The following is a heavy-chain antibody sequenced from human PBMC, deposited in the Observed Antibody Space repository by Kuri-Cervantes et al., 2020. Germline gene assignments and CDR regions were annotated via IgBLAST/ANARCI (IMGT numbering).Heavy chain of an antibody. CDR2: IYPGDSDT. D-gene: IGHD3-10*01. Sequence: GGSLRLSCKGSGYSFTSYWIGWVRQMPGKGLEWMGIIYPGDSDTRYSPSFQGQVTISADKSISTAYLQWSSLKASDTAMYYCARPSAGDYDGSGMDYWGQGTLVTVSS. CDR3: ARPSAGDYDGSGMDY. J-gene: IGHJ4*02. CDR1: GYSFTSYW. V-gene: IGHV5-51*01.